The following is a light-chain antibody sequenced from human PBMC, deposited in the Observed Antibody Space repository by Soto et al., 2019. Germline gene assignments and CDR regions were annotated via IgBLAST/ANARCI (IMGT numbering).Light chain of an antibody. CDR2: AAS. J-gene: IGKJ2*01. CDR1: QSISNS. V-gene: IGKV1-39*01. Sequence: DIQMTQSPSSLSASVGDRVTITCRASQSISNSLNWYQQKPGKAPDLLIYAASNLQSGVPSRFTGSGSGTDFTLTISSLQTEDFTTYYCQQSYSSPQMYTFGQGTKLEIK. CDR3: QQSYSSPQMYT.